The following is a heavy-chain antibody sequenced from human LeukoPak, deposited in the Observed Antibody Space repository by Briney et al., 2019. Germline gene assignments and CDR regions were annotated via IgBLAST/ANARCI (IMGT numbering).Heavy chain of an antibody. J-gene: IGHJ6*03. CDR1: GYTFTGYY. CDR3: ARGRYDILTGYYTETYYYYYMDV. Sequence: ASVKASCKASGYTFTGYYMHWVRQAPGQGLEWMGIINPSGGSTSYAQKFQGRVTMTRDMSTSTVYMELSSLRSEDTAVYYCARGRYDILTGYYTETYYYYYMDVWGKGTTVTVSS. D-gene: IGHD3-9*01. V-gene: IGHV1-46*01. CDR2: INPSGGST.